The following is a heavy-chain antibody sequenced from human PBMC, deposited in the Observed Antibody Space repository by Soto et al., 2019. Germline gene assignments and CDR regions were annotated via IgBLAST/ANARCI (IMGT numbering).Heavy chain of an antibody. D-gene: IGHD6-19*01. CDR1: GGSISSYY. Sequence: SETLSLTCTVSGGSISSYYWSWIRQPPGKGLEWIGYIYYSGSTNYNPSLKSRVTISVDTSKNQFSLKLSSVTAADTAVYYCARQLSDSSGFMWSYYFDYWGQGTLVTVSS. CDR2: IYYSGST. V-gene: IGHV4-59*08. CDR3: ARQLSDSSGFMWSYYFDY. J-gene: IGHJ4*02.